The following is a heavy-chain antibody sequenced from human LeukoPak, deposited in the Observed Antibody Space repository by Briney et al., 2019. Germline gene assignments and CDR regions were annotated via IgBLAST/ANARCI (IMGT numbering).Heavy chain of an antibody. CDR1: GFTFSSYG. CDR3: AKGLGYSYGFYPPRSDYYFDY. D-gene: IGHD5-18*01. Sequence: GGSLRLSCAASGFTFSSYGMHWVRQAPGKGLEWVAFMRYDGSNKYYAGSVKGRFTISRDNSKNTLYLQMNSLRAEDTAVYYCAKGLGYSYGFYPPRSDYYFDYWGQGTLVTVSS. CDR2: MRYDGSNK. J-gene: IGHJ4*02. V-gene: IGHV3-30*02.